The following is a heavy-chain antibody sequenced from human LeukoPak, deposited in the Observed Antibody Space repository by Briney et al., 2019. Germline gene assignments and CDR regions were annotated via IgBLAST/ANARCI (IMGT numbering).Heavy chain of an antibody. CDR3: ARDIYDGYSYGYRYHYGMDV. CDR1: GGTFSSYA. CDR2: IIPILGIA. V-gene: IGHV1-69*04. J-gene: IGHJ6*02. Sequence: GASVKVSCKASGGTFSSYAISWVRQAPGQGLEWMGRIIPILGIANYAQRFQGRVTITADKSTSTAYMELSSLRSEDTAVYYCARDIYDGYSYGYRYHYGMDVWGQGTTVTVSS. D-gene: IGHD5-18*01.